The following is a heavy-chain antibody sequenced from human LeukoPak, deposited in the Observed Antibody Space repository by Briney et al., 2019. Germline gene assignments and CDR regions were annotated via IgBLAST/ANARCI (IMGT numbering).Heavy chain of an antibody. J-gene: IGHJ3*02. CDR3: ARDRKGLRYFDWGACDI. CDR2: IYSGGST. D-gene: IGHD3-9*01. V-gene: IGHV3-53*01. Sequence: GGSLRLSCAASGFTVSSNYMSWVRQAPGKGLEWVSVIYSGGSTHYADSVKGRFTISRDNSKNTLYLQMNSLRAEDTAVYYCARDRKGLRYFDWGACDIWGQGTMVTVSS. CDR1: GFTVSSNY.